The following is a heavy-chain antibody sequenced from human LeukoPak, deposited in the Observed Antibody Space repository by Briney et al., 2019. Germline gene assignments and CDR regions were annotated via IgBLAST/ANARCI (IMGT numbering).Heavy chain of an antibody. CDR3: ARDGYCSSTSCYHPTKYYYYGMDV. Sequence: ASVKVSCKASVYTFTSYGIIWVRQACGQGLEWMGCISSYNGNTNYAQKLQGRVAMTTDTSTSTAYMELRSLRSDDTAVYYCARDGYCSSTSCYHPTKYYYYGMDVWGQGTTVTVSS. J-gene: IGHJ6*02. D-gene: IGHD2-2*03. CDR2: ISSYNGNT. CDR1: VYTFTSYG. V-gene: IGHV1-18*01.